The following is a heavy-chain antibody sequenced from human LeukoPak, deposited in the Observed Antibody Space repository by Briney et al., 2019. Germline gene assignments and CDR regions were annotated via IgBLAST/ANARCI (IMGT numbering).Heavy chain of an antibody. CDR2: IIPIFGTA. J-gene: IGHJ6*03. D-gene: IGHD1-20*01. CDR3: ARRAHLNWNPYYMDV. Sequence: SVKVSCKASGGTFSSYAISWVRQAPGQGLEWMGGIIPIFGTANYAQKFQGRVTITTDESTSTAYMELSSLRSEDTAVYYCARRAHLNWNPYYMDVWGKGTTVTVSS. CDR1: GGTFSSYA. V-gene: IGHV1-69*05.